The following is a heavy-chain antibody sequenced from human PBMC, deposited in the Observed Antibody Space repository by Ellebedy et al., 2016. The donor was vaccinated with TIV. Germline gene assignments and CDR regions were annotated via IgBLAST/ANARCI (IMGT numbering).Heavy chain of an antibody. D-gene: IGHD2-2*01. CDR2: IWNDGSNE. J-gene: IGHJ6*03. CDR1: GFTFSNYG. CDR3: ARTGYCGTTSCPAGYYYMDV. V-gene: IGHV3-33*01. Sequence: GGSLRLXXAASGFTFSNYGMHWVRQAPGKGLEWVAVIWNDGSNEHYVDSVKGRFTISRDNSKDTLYLQMDSLRAEDTAVYSCARTGYCGTTSCPAGYYYMDVWGRGTTVTVSS.